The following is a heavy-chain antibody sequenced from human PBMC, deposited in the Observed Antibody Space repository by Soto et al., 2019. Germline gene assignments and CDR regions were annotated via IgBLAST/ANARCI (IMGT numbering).Heavy chain of an antibody. J-gene: IGHJ4*02. Sequence: QVQLVESGGGVVQPGRSLRLSCAASGFTFSSYGMHWVRQAPGKGLEWVAVIWYDGSNKYYADSVKGRFTISRDNSKNTLYLQMNSLRAEDTAVYYCASEYCYDSSGPDYWGQGTLVTVSS. CDR2: IWYDGSNK. CDR1: GFTFSSYG. D-gene: IGHD3-22*01. V-gene: IGHV3-33*01. CDR3: ASEYCYDSSGPDY.